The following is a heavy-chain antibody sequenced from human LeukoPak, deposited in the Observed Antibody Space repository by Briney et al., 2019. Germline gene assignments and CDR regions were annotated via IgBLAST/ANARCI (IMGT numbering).Heavy chain of an antibody. CDR1: GYTFTGYY. V-gene: IGHV1-2*02. CDR2: INPNSGGT. Sequence: ASVRVSCTASGYTFTGYYMHWVRQAPGQGLEWMGWINPNSGGTNYAQKFQGRVTMTRDTSISTAYMELSRLRSDDTAVYYCARAPDYYDSSGAFDYWGQGTLVTVSS. CDR3: ARAPDYYDSSGAFDY. D-gene: IGHD3-22*01. J-gene: IGHJ4*02.